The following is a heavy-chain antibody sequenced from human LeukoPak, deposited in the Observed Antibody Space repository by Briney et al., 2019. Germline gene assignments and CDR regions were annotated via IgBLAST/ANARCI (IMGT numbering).Heavy chain of an antibody. CDR1: GFTFSRYV. V-gene: IGHV3-30*04. J-gene: IGHJ4*02. CDR2: ISYDGSNE. D-gene: IGHD2-21*01. CDR3: ARGSRLLWSRNMDY. Sequence: GGSLRLSCAASGFTFSRYVMHWVRQAPGKGLEWVAIISYDGSNEYYADSVKGRFTISRDNSKNTLYLQMNSLRAADTAVYYCARGSRLLWSRNMDYWGQGTLVTVSS.